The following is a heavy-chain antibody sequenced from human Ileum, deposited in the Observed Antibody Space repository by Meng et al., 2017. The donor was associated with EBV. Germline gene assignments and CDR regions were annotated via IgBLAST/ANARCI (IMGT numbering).Heavy chain of an antibody. CDR1: GDSIISTDTW. CDR3: ARGSHYTWDV. Sequence: VKLQESGPGLVKPSVTLSLTCVGSGDSIISTDTWWSWVRQPPGKGLEWIGEIFHAGNTNYNPSLKSQVTMSVDTSKNQFSLNLSSVTAADSAVYYCARGSHYTWDVWGQGTLVTVSS. V-gene: IGHV4-4*02. J-gene: IGHJ4*02. D-gene: IGHD3-16*01. CDR2: IFHAGNT.